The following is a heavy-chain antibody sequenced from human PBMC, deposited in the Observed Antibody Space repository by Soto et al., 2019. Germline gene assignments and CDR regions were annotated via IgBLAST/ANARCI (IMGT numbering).Heavy chain of an antibody. CDR2: IYSDADK. J-gene: IGHJ4*02. CDR1: GFSLTASAVG. Sequence: SGPTLVNPTETLTLTCSFSGFSLTASAVGVGWIRQPPGKALEWLALIYSDADKRSSPSLKNRVTITKDTSKNHVVLTLTNIDPVDTGTYYCAHSLSNFRSFDYWGQGILVNVSS. D-gene: IGHD4-4*01. CDR3: AHSLSNFRSFDY. V-gene: IGHV2-5*02.